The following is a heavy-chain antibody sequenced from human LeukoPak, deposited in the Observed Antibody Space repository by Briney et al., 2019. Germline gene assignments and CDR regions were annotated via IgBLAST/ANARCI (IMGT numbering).Heavy chain of an antibody. CDR1: GYTFPIYG. D-gene: IGHD2/OR15-2a*01. V-gene: IGHV1-18*01. J-gene: IGHJ4*02. CDR3: AIDLGNSGIYYFDY. CDR2: IRVYNGNT. Sequence: ASVTVSFKDSGYTFPIYGISWVRQAPGQGGEWMGWIRVYNGNTNYAQKLQGRVTMTTDTSTRTAYMHLRCLRSDDTAVYYCAIDLGNSGIYYFDYWGQGTLVTVSS.